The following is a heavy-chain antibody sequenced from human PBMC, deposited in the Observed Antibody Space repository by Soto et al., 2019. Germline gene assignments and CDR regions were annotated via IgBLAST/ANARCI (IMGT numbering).Heavy chain of an antibody. J-gene: IGHJ6*02. V-gene: IGHV4-61*01. CDR3: ARDRRGRADGFIYYYGMEV. CDR2: IFDAATA. D-gene: IGHD6-13*01. CDR1: GESVGRGTNY. Sequence: QVQLQESGPGLMKPSGTLSLICSVSGESVGRGTNYWSWVRQAPGRGLEWIGYIFDAATAIYNPSFESRVSISLGAAKNQVSLNLTSGTAADTAIYYCARDRRGRADGFIYYYGMEVWGQGTSVTVSS.